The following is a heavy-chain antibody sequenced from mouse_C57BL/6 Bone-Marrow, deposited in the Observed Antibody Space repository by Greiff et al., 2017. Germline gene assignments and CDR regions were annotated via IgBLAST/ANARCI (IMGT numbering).Heavy chain of an antibody. J-gene: IGHJ4*01. CDR3: ARSGGITSMDY. CDR2: INPSSGYT. V-gene: IGHV1-4*01. CDR1: GYTFTSYT. D-gene: IGHD1-1*01. Sequence: QVQLQQSGAELARPGASVKMSCTASGYTFTSYTMHWVKQRPGQGLEWIGYINPSSGYTKYNQKFKDKATLTADKSSSTAYMQLSSLTSEDSAVYYCARSGGITSMDYWGQGTSVTVSS.